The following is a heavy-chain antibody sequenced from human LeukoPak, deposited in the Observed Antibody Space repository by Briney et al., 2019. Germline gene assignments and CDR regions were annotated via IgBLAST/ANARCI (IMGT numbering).Heavy chain of an antibody. CDR1: GFIFTNFF. D-gene: IGHD3-3*01. Sequence: PGGSLRLSCAASGFIFTNFFMSWVRQAPGKGLEWVASIKHDGSEKYCVDSVRGRFTISRDNTKNLLYLQMSSLRAEDTAVYYCATDRGWRTSGYYLYYFEYWGQGTLVTFSS. V-gene: IGHV3-7*01. J-gene: IGHJ4*02. CDR3: ATDRGWRTSGYYLYYFEY. CDR2: IKHDGSEK.